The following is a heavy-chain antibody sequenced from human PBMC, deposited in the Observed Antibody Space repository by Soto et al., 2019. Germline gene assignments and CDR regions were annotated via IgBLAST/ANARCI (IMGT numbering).Heavy chain of an antibody. V-gene: IGHV4-30-2*01. J-gene: IGHJ4*02. D-gene: IGHD2-2*01. CDR1: CGTISNLSYS. CDR3: ARVPDY. CDR2: MYHSGST. Sequence: SETLPLSWSVACGTISNLSYSWIWIRQPPGKGLEWIGYMYHSGSTYYNPSLKSRVTISIDRSKNQFSLKLSSVTAADTAVYNCARVPDYRGQGILVTGSS.